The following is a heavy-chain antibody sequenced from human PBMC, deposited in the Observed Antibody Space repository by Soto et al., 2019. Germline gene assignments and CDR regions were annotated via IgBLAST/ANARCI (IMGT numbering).Heavy chain of an antibody. CDR2: IFYSGTT. J-gene: IGHJ5*02. Sequence: PSETLSLTCTVSGGSISSGGYYWSWIRQHPGKGLAWIGYIFYSGTTYYNPSLKSRVTISVDTSKNQFPPKLSSVTAADTAVDFCARSVDPWGQGTLVTVSP. CDR1: GGSISSGGYY. V-gene: IGHV4-31*03. CDR3: ARSVDP.